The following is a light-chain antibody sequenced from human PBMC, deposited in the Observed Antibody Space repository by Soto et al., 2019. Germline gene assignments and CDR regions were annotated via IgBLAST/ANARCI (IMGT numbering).Light chain of an antibody. CDR1: SSDVGGYDH. CDR2: DVT. J-gene: IGLJ3*02. CDR3: SSYTNKDTLL. V-gene: IGLV2-14*03. Sequence: QSVLTQPASVSGSPGQSITISCTGTSSDVGGYDHVSWYQQHPGKAPKLKIYDVTVRPSGISPRFSGSKSDNTASLAVSGLQPEDEADYYCSSYTNKDTLLFGGGTKLTVL.